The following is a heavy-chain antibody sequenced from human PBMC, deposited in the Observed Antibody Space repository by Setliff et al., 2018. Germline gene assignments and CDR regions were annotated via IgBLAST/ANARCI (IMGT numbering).Heavy chain of an antibody. Sequence: PSETLSLTCTVSGASISSYYWSWIRQPPGKGLEWIGYIYYGGTTNYNPSLKSRVSISLDTSKSQFSLRLTSVSAADTAVYYCARAYYYASGNSHNYYMDVWGKGTAVTVSS. CDR1: GASISSYY. CDR3: ARAYYYASGNSHNYYMDV. V-gene: IGHV4-59*08. CDR2: IYYGGTT. D-gene: IGHD3-10*01. J-gene: IGHJ6*03.